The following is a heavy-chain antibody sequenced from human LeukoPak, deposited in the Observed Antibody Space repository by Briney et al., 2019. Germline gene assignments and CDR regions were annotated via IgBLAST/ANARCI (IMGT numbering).Heavy chain of an antibody. CDR1: GFTFSIYA. Sequence: GGSLRLSCAASGFTFSIYAINWVRQAPGKGLRGGAFLSYDGSNKFYADSVKGRFTISRDNSENTLHLQMNSLKDEDTAVYYCARGLYKNGWYYFDYWGQGTLVTVSS. J-gene: IGHJ4*02. CDR2: LSYDGSNK. CDR3: ARGLYKNGWYYFDY. V-gene: IGHV3-33*08. D-gene: IGHD6-19*01.